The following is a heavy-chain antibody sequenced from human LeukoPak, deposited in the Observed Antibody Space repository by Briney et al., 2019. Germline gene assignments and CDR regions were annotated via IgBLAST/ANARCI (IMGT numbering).Heavy chain of an antibody. J-gene: IGHJ6*03. CDR1: GYSISSGYY. CDR3: ARVSRTYYYYYYMDV. V-gene: IGHV4-38-2*02. CDR2: IYHSGST. Sequence: SETLSLTCTVSGYSISSGYYWGWIRQPPVKGLEWIGSIYHSGSTYYNPSLKSRVTISVDTSKNQFSLKLSSVTAADTAVYYCARVSRTYYYYYYMDVWGKGTTVTVSS. D-gene: IGHD3-3*02.